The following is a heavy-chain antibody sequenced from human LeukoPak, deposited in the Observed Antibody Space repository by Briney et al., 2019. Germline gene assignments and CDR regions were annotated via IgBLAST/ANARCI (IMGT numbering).Heavy chain of an antibody. CDR1: GYTFTSYY. V-gene: IGHV1-46*01. D-gene: IGHD2-15*01. CDR3: ARNGAIYCSGGSCYKQSYYYYYMDV. J-gene: IGHJ6*03. Sequence: ASVKVSCKASGYTFTSYYMHWVRQAPGQGLEWMGIINTSGGSTSYAQKFQGRVTMTRDMSTSTVYMELSSLRSEDTAVYYCARNGAIYCSGGSCYKQSYYYYYMDVWGKGTTVTVSS. CDR2: INTSGGST.